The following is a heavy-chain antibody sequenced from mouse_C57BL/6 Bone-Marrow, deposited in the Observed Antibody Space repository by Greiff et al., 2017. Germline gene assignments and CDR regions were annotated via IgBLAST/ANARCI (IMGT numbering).Heavy chain of an antibody. CDR2: IYPGSGST. V-gene: IGHV1-55*01. CDR1: GYTFTSYG. Sequence: VQLKESGAELARPGASVKLSCKASGYTFTSYGITWVKQRPGQGLEWIGDIYPGSGSTNYNEKFKSKATLTVDTSSSTAYMQLSSLTSEDSAVYYCAYSSGAYWGQGTLVTVSA. D-gene: IGHD2-5*01. J-gene: IGHJ3*01. CDR3: AYSSGAY.